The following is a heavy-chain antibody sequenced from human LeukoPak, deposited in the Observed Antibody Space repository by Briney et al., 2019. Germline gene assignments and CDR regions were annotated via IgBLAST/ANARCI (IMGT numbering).Heavy chain of an antibody. V-gene: IGHV1-2*02. CDR2: INPNRGGT. D-gene: IGHD3-10*01. J-gene: IGHJ4*02. CDR3: ARVGAERXWFGELVD. CDR1: GYTFTGYY. Sequence: ASVKVSCKASGYTFTGYYMHWVRHAPGQGLEWMGWINPNRGGTNYAQKFQGRVTMTRDTSISTAYMELSRLRSDDTAVYYCARVGAERXWFGELVDWGQGTLVTVSS.